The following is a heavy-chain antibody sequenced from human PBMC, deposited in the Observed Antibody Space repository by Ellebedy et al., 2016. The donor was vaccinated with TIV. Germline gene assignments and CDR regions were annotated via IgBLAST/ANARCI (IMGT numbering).Heavy chain of an antibody. J-gene: IGHJ4*02. CDR3: ARVRFGDTAVDY. V-gene: IGHV3-13*01. D-gene: IGHD5-18*01. CDR2: IGTAGDT. CDR1: GFTFRSYD. Sequence: GESLKISCAASGFTFRSYDMHWVRQAIGKGLEWVSAIGTAGDTYYPGSVKGLFTISRENAKNSLYLQMNSLRAEDTAVYYCARVRFGDTAVDYWGQGTLVTVSS.